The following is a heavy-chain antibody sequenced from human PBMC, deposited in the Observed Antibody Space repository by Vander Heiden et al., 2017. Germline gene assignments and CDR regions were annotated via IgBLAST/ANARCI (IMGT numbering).Heavy chain of an antibody. V-gene: IGHV3-33*01. CDR2: IWYDGSNK. J-gene: IGHJ4*02. CDR3: ARGDGYNGIDY. CDR1: GFTFISYG. Sequence: QVQLVEPGGGVVQPGRSLRLSCAASGFTFISYGMHWVRQAPGKGLEWVAVIWYDGSNKYYADSVKGRFTISRDNSKNTLYLQMNSLRAEDTAVYYCARGDGYNGIDYWGQGTLVTVSS. D-gene: IGHD5-12*01.